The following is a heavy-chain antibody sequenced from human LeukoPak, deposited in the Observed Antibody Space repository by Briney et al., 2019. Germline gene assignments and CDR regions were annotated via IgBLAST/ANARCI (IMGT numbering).Heavy chain of an antibody. CDR3: TRDSGSYSSSYRFAS. D-gene: IGHD6-6*01. CDR2: TYYKGKWYN. Sequence: SETLSLTCAISGDSVSSNSAAWNGIRQSPARSLELLGRTYYKGKWYNDYGGAVKSRITVNPYTSKNQFSLQLNSVTPEDTAVYYCTRDSGSYSSSYRFASWGQGTLVTVSS. J-gene: IGHJ4*02. CDR1: GDSVSSNSAA. V-gene: IGHV6-1*01.